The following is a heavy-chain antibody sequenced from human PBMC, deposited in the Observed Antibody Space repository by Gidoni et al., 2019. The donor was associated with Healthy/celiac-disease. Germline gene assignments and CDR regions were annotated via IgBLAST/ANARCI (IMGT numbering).Heavy chain of an antibody. J-gene: IGHJ2*01. CDR1: GGSISSSSYY. CDR3: ARTPWGYDFWSGYFQGNRDWYFDL. CDR2: IYYSGST. D-gene: IGHD3-3*01. Sequence: QLQLQESGPGLVKPSETLSLTCTVSGGSISSSSYYWGWIRQPPGKGLEWIGSIYYSGSTYYNPSLKSRVTISVDTSKNQFSLKLSSVTAADTAVYYCARTPWGYDFWSGYFQGNRDWYFDLWGRGTLVTVSS. V-gene: IGHV4-39*01.